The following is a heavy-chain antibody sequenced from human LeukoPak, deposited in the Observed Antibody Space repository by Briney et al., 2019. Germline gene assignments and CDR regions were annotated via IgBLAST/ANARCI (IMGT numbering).Heavy chain of an antibody. CDR2: IWYDGRNK. CDR1: GFTFSSYG. J-gene: IGHJ4*02. Sequence: GGSLRLSCAASGFTFSSYGMHWVRQVPGKGLEWVAVIWYDGRNKYYVDSVKGRFTISRDNPKNTLYLQMNSLRVEDTAVYYCVRDGPRAYCGGDCYPEFDYWGQGSLVTVSS. CDR3: VRDGPRAYCGGDCYPEFDY. D-gene: IGHD2-21*02. V-gene: IGHV3-33*01.